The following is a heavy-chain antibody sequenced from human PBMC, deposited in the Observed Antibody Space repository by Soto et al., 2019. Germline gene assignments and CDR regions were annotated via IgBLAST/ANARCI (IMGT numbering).Heavy chain of an antibody. Sequence: EVQLVESGGGLVQPGGSLRLSCAASGFTFDDYVMHWVRQGPGKGLEWVSGISWKSGTIGYADFVKGRFTISRDNGKKSLYLEMNRLRAEDTAFYYCAKDLRAESYRWVNWFAPLGQGTLVTVSS. V-gene: IGHV3-9*01. CDR1: GFTFDDYV. D-gene: IGHD1-26*01. CDR3: AKDLRAESYRWVNWFAP. CDR2: ISWKSGTI. J-gene: IGHJ5*02.